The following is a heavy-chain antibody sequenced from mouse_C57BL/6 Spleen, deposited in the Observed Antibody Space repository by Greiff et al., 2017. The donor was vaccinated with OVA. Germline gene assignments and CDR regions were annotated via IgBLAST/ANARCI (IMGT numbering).Heavy chain of an antibody. D-gene: IGHD2-5*01. CDR3: ARERAYYSNYGYFDY. V-gene: IGHV2-2*01. Sequence: VQRVESGPGLVQPSQSLSITCTVSGFSLTSYGVHWVRQSPGKGLEWLGVIWSGGSTDYNAAFISRLSISKDNSKSQVFFKMNSLQADDTAIYYCARERAYYSNYGYFDYWGQGTTLTVSS. CDR1: GFSLTSYG. CDR2: IWSGGST. J-gene: IGHJ2*01.